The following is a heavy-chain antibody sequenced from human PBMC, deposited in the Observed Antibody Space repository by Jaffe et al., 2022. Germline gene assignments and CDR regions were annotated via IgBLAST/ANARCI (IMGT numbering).Heavy chain of an antibody. J-gene: IGHJ6*03. CDR3: ARTNTPRSQRGYSYGAYYYYYMDV. D-gene: IGHD5-18*01. CDR2: IYYSGST. CDR1: GGSISSYY. V-gene: IGHV4-59*01. Sequence: QVQLQESGPGLVKPSETLSLTCTVSGGSISSYYWSWIRQPPGKGLEWIGYIYYSGSTNYNPSLKSRVTISVDTSKNQFSLKLSSVTAADTAVYYCARTNTPRSQRGYSYGAYYYYYMDVWGKGTTVTVSS.